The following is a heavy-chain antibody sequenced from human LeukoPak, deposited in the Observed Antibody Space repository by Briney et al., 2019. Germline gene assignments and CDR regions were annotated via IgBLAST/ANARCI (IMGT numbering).Heavy chain of an antibody. CDR3: ARGRTFDN. CDR2: IYDRGST. Sequence: PSETLSLTCTVSCGSISSYYWRWLRQPPGKGLEWIGNIYDRGSTKYNPSLKSRVTISVDTSKNQFSLRLSSVTAADTAVYYCARGRTFDNWGQGTLVTVSS. J-gene: IGHJ4*02. CDR1: CGSISSYY. V-gene: IGHV4-59*01.